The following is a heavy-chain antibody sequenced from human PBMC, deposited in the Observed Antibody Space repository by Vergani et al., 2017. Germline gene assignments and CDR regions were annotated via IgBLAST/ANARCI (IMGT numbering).Heavy chain of an antibody. Sequence: QVQLVQSGAEVKKPGASVKVSCKASGYTFTSYGISWVRQAPGQGLEWMGWISAYNGNTNYAQKLQGRGTMTTDTSTSTAYMGLRSLRSDDTAVEYCSRGLNPAGTYSSGWYPPDYWGQGTLVTVSS. CDR3: SRGLNPAGTYSSGWYPPDY. J-gene: IGHJ4*02. V-gene: IGHV1-18*01. D-gene: IGHD6-19*01. CDR2: ISAYNGNT. CDR1: GYTFTSYG.